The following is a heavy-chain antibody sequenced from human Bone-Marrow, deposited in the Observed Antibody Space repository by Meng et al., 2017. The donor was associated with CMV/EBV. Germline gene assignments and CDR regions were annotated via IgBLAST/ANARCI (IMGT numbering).Heavy chain of an antibody. Sequence: SETLSLTCNVSGGSISSYYWSWIRQPPGKGLEWIGFMNSGGSANYNASLRSRVTISVDMSRNPFSLRLSSVTAADPAVYYCARDPATGPRGDHFDYWGQGLRVPVSS. CDR1: GGSISSYY. D-gene: IGHD3-16*01. CDR3: ARDPATGPRGDHFDY. CDR2: MNSGGSA. V-gene: IGHV4-59*01. J-gene: IGHJ4*02.